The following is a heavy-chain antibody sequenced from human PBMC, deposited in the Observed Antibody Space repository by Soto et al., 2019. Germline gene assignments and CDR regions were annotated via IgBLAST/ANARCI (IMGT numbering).Heavy chain of an antibody. D-gene: IGHD3-9*01. V-gene: IGHV1-69*12. CDR3: ARGGHYDILTGYYTGYNYYYGMDV. CDR1: GGTFSSYA. CDR2: IIPIFGTA. J-gene: IGHJ6*02. Sequence: QVQLVQSGAEVKKPGSSVKVSCKASGGTFSSYAISWVRQAPGQGLEWMGGIIPIFGTANYAQKFQGRVTITADESTSTAYMELSSLRSEDTAVYYCARGGHYDILTGYYTGYNYYYGMDVWGQGTTVTVSS.